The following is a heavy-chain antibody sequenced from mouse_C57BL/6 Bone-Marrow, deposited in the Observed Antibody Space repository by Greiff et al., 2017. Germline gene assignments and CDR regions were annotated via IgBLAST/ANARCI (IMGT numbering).Heavy chain of an antibody. CDR3: ASSAQDAMDY. CDR2: IYPGDGDT. D-gene: IGHD3-1*01. CDR1: GYAFSSSW. J-gene: IGHJ4*01. Sequence: QVQLQQSGPELVKPGASVKISCKASGYAFSSSWMNWVKQRPGKGLEWIGRIYPGDGDTNYNGKFKGKATLTADKSSSTAYMQLSSLTSEDSAVYFCASSAQDAMDYWGQGTSVTVSS. V-gene: IGHV1-82*01.